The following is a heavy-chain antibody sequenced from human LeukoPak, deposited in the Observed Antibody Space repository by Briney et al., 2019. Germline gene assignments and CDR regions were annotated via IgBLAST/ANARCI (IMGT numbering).Heavy chain of an antibody. CDR3: ARARVGYGYSSGWYEVY. CDR2: ISAYNGNT. Sequence: GASVKVSCKASGYTFTSYGISWVRQAPGQGLEWMGWISAYNGNTNYVQKLQGRVTMTTNTSTSTAYMELRSLRSDDTAVYYCARARVGYGYSSGWYEVYWGQGTLVTVSS. CDR1: GYTFTSYG. J-gene: IGHJ4*02. D-gene: IGHD6-19*01. V-gene: IGHV1-18*01.